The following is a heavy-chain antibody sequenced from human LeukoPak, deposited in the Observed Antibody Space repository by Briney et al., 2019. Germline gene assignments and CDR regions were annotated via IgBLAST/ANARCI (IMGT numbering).Heavy chain of an antibody. D-gene: IGHD1-7*01. J-gene: IGHJ4*02. CDR2: IYYSGST. CDR1: GGSISSSSYY. CDR3: ARGNYDYYDH. V-gene: IGHV4-39*07. Sequence: PSETLSLTCTVSGGSISSSSYYWGWIRQPPGKGLEWIGSIYYSGSTYYNPSLKSRVTISVVTSKNQFSLKVSSVTAADTAVYYCARGNYDYYDHWGQGTLVTVSS.